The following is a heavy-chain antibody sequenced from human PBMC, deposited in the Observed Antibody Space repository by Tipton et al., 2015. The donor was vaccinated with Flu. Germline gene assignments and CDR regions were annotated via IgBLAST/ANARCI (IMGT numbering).Heavy chain of an antibody. CDR1: GDYISDYY. V-gene: IGHV4-59*07. CDR3: ARGNWGGAFDT. J-gene: IGHJ3*02. CDR2: IHHTGKT. D-gene: IGHD7-27*01. Sequence: TLSLTCIVSGDYISDYYWNWIRQSPGGGLEWLGYIHHTGKTNQNPSLKSRLTVSVDTSRKQFSLTLNSVTAADTAVYFCARGNWGGAFDTWGQGAMVAVCS.